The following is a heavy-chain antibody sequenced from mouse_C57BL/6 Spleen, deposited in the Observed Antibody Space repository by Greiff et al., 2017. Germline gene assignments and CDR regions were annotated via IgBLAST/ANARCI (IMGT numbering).Heavy chain of an antibody. CDR2: IDPETGGT. Sequence: QVHVKQSGAELVRPGASVTLSCKASGYTFTDYEMHWVKQTPVHGLEWIGAIDPETGGTAYNQKFKGKAILTADKSSSTAYMELRSLTSEDSAVYYCTRIYYGNWFAYWGQGTLVTVSA. D-gene: IGHD2-1*01. V-gene: IGHV1-15*01. CDR3: TRIYYGNWFAY. CDR1: GYTFTDYE. J-gene: IGHJ3*01.